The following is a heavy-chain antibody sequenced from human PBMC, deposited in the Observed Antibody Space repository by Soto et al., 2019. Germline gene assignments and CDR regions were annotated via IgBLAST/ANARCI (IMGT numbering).Heavy chain of an antibody. V-gene: IGHV1-18*01. CDR2: ISGYNGDT. CDR3: AKNGQPPYYYYGMDV. Sequence: QGQLVQSGPEAKKPGASVKVSCKASGYTFSRYGISWVRQAPGQGLEWMGWISGYNGDTKYAQKVQGRATMTIDTTTYTAVVELRSLTSDDTAIYYCAKNGQPPYYYYGMDVWGQGTTVTVSS. CDR1: GYTFSRYG. J-gene: IGHJ6*02. D-gene: IGHD2-8*01.